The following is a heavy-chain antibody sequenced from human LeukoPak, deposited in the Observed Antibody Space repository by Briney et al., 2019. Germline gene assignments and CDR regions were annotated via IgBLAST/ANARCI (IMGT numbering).Heavy chain of an antibody. CDR3: AREGGGFSGIAAAGTGVDY. D-gene: IGHD6-13*01. CDR2: ISAYNGNT. V-gene: IGHV1-18*01. J-gene: IGHJ4*02. Sequence: GASVKVSCKASGYTFTSYGISWVRQAPGQGLEWMGWISAYNGNTNYAQKLQGRVTMTTDTSTSTAYMELRSLRSDDTAVCYCAREGGGFSGIAAAGTGVDYWGQGTLVTVSS. CDR1: GYTFTSYG.